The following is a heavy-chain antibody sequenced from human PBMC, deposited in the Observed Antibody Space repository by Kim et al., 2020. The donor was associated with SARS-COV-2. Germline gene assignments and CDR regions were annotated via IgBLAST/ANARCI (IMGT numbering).Heavy chain of an antibody. Sequence: AQKTQGRVTMTTDTSTSTAYMELGSLRSDDTAVYYCARAGDYVSNWFDPWGQGTLVTVSS. V-gene: IGHV1-18*01. D-gene: IGHD4-17*01. J-gene: IGHJ5*02. CDR3: ARAGDYVSNWFDP.